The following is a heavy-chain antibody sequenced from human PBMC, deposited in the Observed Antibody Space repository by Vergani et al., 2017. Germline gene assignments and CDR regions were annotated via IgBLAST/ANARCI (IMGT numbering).Heavy chain of an antibody. CDR1: GITFKNAW. Sequence: VQVVESGGGLIKPGGSLRLSCVVSGITFKNAWINWVRQAPGKGPEWIGHIHTGGSTDLNPSFKSRVSISVDTSKSQFSLKLNSVTVADTAVYYCASSRPYGTSDSCPAIWGQGTLVTGSS. V-gene: IGHV4-4*09. CDR2: IHTGGST. CDR3: ASSRPYGTSDSCPAI. D-gene: IGHD2-2*01. J-gene: IGHJ4*02.